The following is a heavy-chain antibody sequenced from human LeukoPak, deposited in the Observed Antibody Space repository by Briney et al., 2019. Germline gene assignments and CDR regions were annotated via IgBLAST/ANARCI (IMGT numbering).Heavy chain of an antibody. D-gene: IGHD2-2*02. CDR2: IIPIFGTA. CDR3: ARVVAVPAAIPKSNLDAFDI. CDR1: GGTFSSYA. Sequence: WDSVKVSCKASGGTFSSYAISWVRQAPGQGLEWMGGIIPIFGTANYAQKFQGRVTITTDESTSTAYMELSSLRSEDTAVYYCARVVAVPAAIPKSNLDAFDIWGQGTMVTVSS. V-gene: IGHV1-69*05. J-gene: IGHJ3*02.